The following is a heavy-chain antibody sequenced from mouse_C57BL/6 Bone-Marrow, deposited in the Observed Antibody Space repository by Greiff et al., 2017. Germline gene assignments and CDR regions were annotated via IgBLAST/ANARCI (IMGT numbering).Heavy chain of an antibody. CDR1: GYTFTSYD. CDR2: IYPRDGST. J-gene: IGHJ1*03. V-gene: IGHV1-85*01. Sequence: QVQLKESGHELVKPGASVKLSCKASGYTFTSYDINWVKQRPGQGLEWIGWIYPRDGSTKYNEKFKGKATLTVDTSSSTAYMELHSLTSEDSAVYFCARDYGSSYWYFDVWGTGTTVTVSS. CDR3: ARDYGSSYWYFDV. D-gene: IGHD1-1*01.